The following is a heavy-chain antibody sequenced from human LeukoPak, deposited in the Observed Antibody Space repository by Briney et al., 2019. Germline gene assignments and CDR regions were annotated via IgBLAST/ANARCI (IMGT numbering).Heavy chain of an antibody. Sequence: PSETLSLTCAVSGGSISSSYWWSWVRQPPGKGLEWIGEVYHSGSTNYYPSLKSRVTISIEKSKNQFSLKLSSVTAADTAVYYCAREVPGVTAATNYYYYYMDVWGKGTTVTISS. CDR1: GGSISSSYW. CDR3: AREVPGVTAATNYYYYYMDV. CDR2: VYHSGST. J-gene: IGHJ6*03. D-gene: IGHD2-21*02. V-gene: IGHV4-4*02.